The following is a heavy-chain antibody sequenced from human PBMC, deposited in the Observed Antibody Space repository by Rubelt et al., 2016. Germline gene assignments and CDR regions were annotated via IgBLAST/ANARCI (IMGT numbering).Heavy chain of an antibody. Sequence: GSLRLSCAASGFTFTTYWMSWVRQAPGKGLEWVANINKDGSQKFYVDSVKGRFTISRDDAKNSLYLQMNSLRAEDTAVYFCARDPLTGYYPFDYWGQGTLVTVSS. V-gene: IGHV3-7*01. CDR1: GFTFTTYW. D-gene: IGHD3-9*01. CDR3: ARDPLTGYYPFDY. CDR2: INKDGSQK. J-gene: IGHJ4*02.